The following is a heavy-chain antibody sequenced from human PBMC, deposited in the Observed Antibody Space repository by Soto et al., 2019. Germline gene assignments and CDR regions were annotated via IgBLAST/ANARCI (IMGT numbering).Heavy chain of an antibody. CDR1: GGTFSSYA. CDR3: ARGSPGGITLDGMDV. J-gene: IGHJ6*02. V-gene: IGHV1-69*01. D-gene: IGHD1-20*01. CDR2: LIPIFGTA. Sequence: QVQLVQSGAEVKKPGSSVKVSCKASGGTFSSYAISWVRQAPGQGLEWMGGLIPIFGTANYAQKFQGRVTIHADESTSTAYMELRSLRSEDTAVYYCARGSPGGITLDGMDVWGQGTTVTVSS.